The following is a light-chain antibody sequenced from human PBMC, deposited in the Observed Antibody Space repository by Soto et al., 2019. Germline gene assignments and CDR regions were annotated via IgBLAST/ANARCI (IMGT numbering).Light chain of an antibody. CDR2: DAI. V-gene: IGKV3-15*01. Sequence: PGERATLSCRASQRVSSGYLAWYQQKPGQAPRLLIYDAIIRAADVPARFSGSWSGTEFTLTINSLQSEDFAVYYCQQYKNWPLFGQGTRLEI. J-gene: IGKJ5*01. CDR3: QQYKNWPL. CDR1: QRVSSG.